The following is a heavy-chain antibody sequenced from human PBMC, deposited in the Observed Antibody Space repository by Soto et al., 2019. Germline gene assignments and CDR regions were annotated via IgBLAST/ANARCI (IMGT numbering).Heavy chain of an antibody. Sequence: PSETLSLTCTVSGGPISSSTYYWGWILQLPVKGLEWIGSIFYSASTYYNPSPRSRVAIYIDLSKNQFSLKLSSVTAADTAVYYCARHLVVAATTYNWFDLWGQGTLVTVSS. CDR1: GGPISSSTYY. CDR3: ARHLVVAATTYNWFDL. D-gene: IGHD2-15*01. J-gene: IGHJ5*02. CDR2: IFYSAST. V-gene: IGHV4-39*01.